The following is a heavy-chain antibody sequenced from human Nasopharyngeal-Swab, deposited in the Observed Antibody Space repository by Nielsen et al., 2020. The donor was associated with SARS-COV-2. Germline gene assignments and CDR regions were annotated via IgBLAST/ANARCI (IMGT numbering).Heavy chain of an antibody. Sequence: GESPNTSCAAPGFNFSSVWMHLVRQATGKGLVWVSRINTFGSSTIYADSVKSRFTISRDNAQHTLYLQMNSLTAEDTAVYYCARGVGPQPLPSYFDYWGQGTLVTVSS. CDR3: ARGVGPQPLPSYFDY. V-gene: IGHV3-74*01. J-gene: IGHJ4*02. CDR2: INTFGSST. D-gene: IGHD2-15*01. CDR1: GFNFSSVW.